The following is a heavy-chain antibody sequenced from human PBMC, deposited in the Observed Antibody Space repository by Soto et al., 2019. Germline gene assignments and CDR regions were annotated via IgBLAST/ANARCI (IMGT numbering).Heavy chain of an antibody. V-gene: IGHV3-23*01. Sequence: GGSLRLSCAASGFPFTGYAMSWVRQAPGKGLEWVSAISGHGDATFYADSVKGRFTISRDNSKNTLYLHMNSLRAEDTALYYCANSRVSMVRGLIIITNYWGQGTLVTVSS. J-gene: IGHJ4*02. CDR2: ISGHGDAT. D-gene: IGHD3-10*01. CDR1: GFPFTGYA. CDR3: ANSRVSMVRGLIIITNY.